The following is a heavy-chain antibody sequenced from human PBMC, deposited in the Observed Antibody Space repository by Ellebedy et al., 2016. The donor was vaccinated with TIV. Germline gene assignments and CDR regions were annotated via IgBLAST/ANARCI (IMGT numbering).Heavy chain of an antibody. CDR3: AKAMNSSWYGGAEYFQH. CDR1: GFTFSSYA. CDR2: ISDSGSRT. J-gene: IGHJ1*01. V-gene: IGHV3-23*01. Sequence: GESLKISCAASGFTFSSYAMSWVRQAPGKGLEWVSAISDSGSRTYYADSVKGRFTFSRENSKNTLYLQMNSLRAEDTAIYYCAKAMNSSWYGGAEYFQHWGQGTLVTVSS. D-gene: IGHD6-13*01.